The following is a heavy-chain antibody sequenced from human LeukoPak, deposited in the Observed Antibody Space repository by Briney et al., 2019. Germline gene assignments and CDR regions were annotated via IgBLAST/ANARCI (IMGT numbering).Heavy chain of an antibody. CDR2: IKQDGSEK. Sequence: PGGSLRLSCAASGFTFSNYWMSWVRQAPGKGLEWVANIKQDGSEKYYVDSVKGRFTISRDNAKNSLYLQMNSLRAEDTAVYYCAREGARGIGDYWGQGTLVTVSS. J-gene: IGHJ4*02. CDR3: AREGARGIGDY. V-gene: IGHV3-7*01. D-gene: IGHD3-16*01. CDR1: GFTFSNYW.